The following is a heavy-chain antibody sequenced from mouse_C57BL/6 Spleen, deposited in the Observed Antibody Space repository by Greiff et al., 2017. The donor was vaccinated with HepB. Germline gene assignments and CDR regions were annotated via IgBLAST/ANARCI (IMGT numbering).Heavy chain of an antibody. CDR2: IRSKSNNYAT. CDR1: GFSFNTYA. Sequence: EVQVVESGGGLVQPKGSLKLSCAASGFSFNTYAMNWVRQAPGKGLEWVARIRSKSNNYATYYADSVKDRFTISRDDSESMLYLQMNNLKTEDTAMYYRVRHPTAQRSFLWFAYWGQGTLVTVSA. D-gene: IGHD3-2*02. V-gene: IGHV10-1*01. J-gene: IGHJ3*01. CDR3: VRHPTAQRSFLWFAY.